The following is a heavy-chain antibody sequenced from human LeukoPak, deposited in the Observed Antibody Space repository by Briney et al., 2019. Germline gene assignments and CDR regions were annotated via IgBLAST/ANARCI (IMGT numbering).Heavy chain of an antibody. D-gene: IGHD6-6*01. CDR1: GGSISAYY. CDR3: ARFGTSSSRFFDQ. J-gene: IGHJ4*02. CDR2: IHYSGTT. Sequence: PSETLSLTCTFSGGSISAYYWSWIRQPPGKGLEWIGDIHYSGTTNYYPSLKSRVTIALDTSKNQFSLKLNSVTAADTAVYYCARFGTSSSRFFDQWGQGTLVTVSS. V-gene: IGHV4-59*01.